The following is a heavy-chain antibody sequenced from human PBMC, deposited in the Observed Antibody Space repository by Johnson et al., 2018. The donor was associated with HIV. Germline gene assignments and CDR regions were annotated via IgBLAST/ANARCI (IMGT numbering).Heavy chain of an antibody. CDR1: GFTFSSYA. Sequence: QVQLVESGGGVVQPGRSLRLSCAASGFTFSSYAMHWVRQAPGKGLAWVAVMSYDGSNKYYADSVKGRFTISRDNSKNTLYLQMNRLRAEDMAVYYCARERSSWSPSCAFDIWGQGTMVTVSS. D-gene: IGHD6-13*01. J-gene: IGHJ3*02. CDR2: MSYDGSNK. V-gene: IGHV3-30-3*01. CDR3: ARERSSWSPSCAFDI.